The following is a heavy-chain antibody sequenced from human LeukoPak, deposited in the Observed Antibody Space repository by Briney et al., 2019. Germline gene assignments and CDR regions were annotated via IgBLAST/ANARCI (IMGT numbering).Heavy chain of an antibody. CDR3: AKGHLSILFPFDS. CDR2: IYSGGST. Sequence: GGSLRLSCAASGFIVSSNYMSWVRQAPGKGLEWVSVIYSGGSTYYADSVKGRFTISRDNSKNALYLQMNSLRADDTAVYYCAKGHLSILFPFDSWGQGRLATVSS. V-gene: IGHV3-53*01. D-gene: IGHD2-21*01. J-gene: IGHJ4*02. CDR1: GFIVSSNY.